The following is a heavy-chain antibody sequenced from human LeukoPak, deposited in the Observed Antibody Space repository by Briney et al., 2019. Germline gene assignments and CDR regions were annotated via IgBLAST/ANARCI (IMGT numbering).Heavy chain of an antibody. V-gene: IGHV4-34*01. D-gene: IGHD4-17*01. CDR1: GGSFSGYY. Sequence: SETLSLTCAVYGGSFSGYYWSWIRQPPGKGLEWIGEINHSGSTNYNPSLKSRVTISVDTSKNQFSLKLSSVTAADTAVYYCARAEPNYGGGKNFDYWGQGTLATVSS. J-gene: IGHJ4*02. CDR3: ARAEPNYGGGKNFDY. CDR2: INHSGST.